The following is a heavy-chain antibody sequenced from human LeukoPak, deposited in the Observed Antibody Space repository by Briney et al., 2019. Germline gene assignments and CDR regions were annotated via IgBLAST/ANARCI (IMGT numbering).Heavy chain of an antibody. V-gene: IGHV1-69*04. CDR2: IIPIFGIA. CDR3: ARDPGRDGYNYLDY. Sequence: SVKASCKASGGTFSSYAISWVRQAPGQGLEWMGRIIPIFGIANYAQKFQGRVTITADKSTSTAYMELSSLRSEDTAVYYCARDPGRDGYNYLDYWGQGTLATVSS. D-gene: IGHD5-24*01. J-gene: IGHJ4*02. CDR1: GGTFSSYA.